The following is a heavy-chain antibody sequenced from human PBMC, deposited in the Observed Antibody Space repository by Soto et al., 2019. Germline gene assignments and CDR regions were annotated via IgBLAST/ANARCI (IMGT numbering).Heavy chain of an antibody. V-gene: IGHV3-33*01. CDR2: IWFDGSNK. J-gene: IGHJ4*02. CDR1: GFTFSSYG. CDR3: ARDRPGPQHQLAY. Sequence: SLRLSCAASGFTFSSYGMHWVRQAPGKGLEWVAIIWFDGSNKYYADSVKGRFTISRDNSKNTLYLQMNSLRAEDTAVYYFARDRPGPQHQLAYSALGTTVTGSS. D-gene: IGHD6-6*01.